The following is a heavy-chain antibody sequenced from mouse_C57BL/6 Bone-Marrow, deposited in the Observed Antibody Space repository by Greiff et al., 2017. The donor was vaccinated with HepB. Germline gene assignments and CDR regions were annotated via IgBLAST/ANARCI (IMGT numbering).Heavy chain of an antibody. J-gene: IGHJ2*01. V-gene: IGHV10-1*01. CDR2: IRSKSNNYAT. D-gene: IGHD1-1*01. CDR3: VRRVFITTVVATWDFDY. Sequence: GGGLVQPKGSLKLSCAASGFSFNTYAMNWVRQAPGKGLEWVARIRSKSNNYATYYADSVKDRFTISRDDSESMLYLQMNNLKTEDTAMYYCVRRVFITTVVATWDFDYWGQGTTLTVSS. CDR1: GFSFNTYA.